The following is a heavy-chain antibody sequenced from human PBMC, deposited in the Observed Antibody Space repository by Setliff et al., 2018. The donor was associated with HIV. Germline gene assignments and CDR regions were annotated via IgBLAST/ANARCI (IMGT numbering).Heavy chain of an antibody. CDR3: ARAPSWRGYYP. Sequence: SETLSLTCTVSGASMRGHYWNWIRQPPGKTLEWIGYIYDSGGTDYNPSLKSRVTISVDTSKNQFSLKLRSVTAADTAVYYCARAPSWRGYYPWGQGTLVTSPQ. V-gene: IGHV4-59*11. D-gene: IGHD3-3*01. J-gene: IGHJ5*02. CDR1: GASMRGHY. CDR2: IYDSGGT.